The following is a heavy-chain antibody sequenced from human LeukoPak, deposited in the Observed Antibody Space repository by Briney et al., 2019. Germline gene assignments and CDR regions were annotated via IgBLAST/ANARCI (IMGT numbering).Heavy chain of an antibody. Sequence: PGGSLRLSCAASGFTFSDYYMSWIRQAPGKGLEWVSYISSSGSTIYYADSVKGRFTISRDNAKNSLYLQMNSLRAEDTAVYYCARDSSSWKNYAFDIWCQGTMVMVS. J-gene: IGHJ3*02. CDR2: ISSSGSTI. CDR3: ARDSSSWKNYAFDI. D-gene: IGHD6-13*01. V-gene: IGHV3-11*01. CDR1: GFTFSDYY.